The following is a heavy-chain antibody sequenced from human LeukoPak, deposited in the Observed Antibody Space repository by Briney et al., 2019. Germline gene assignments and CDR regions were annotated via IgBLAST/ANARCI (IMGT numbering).Heavy chain of an antibody. CDR1: GGSISSYY. CDR3: ARELYSSSWPAYNWFDP. D-gene: IGHD6-13*01. CDR2: IDTSGST. V-gene: IGHV4-4*07. Sequence: SETLSLTCTVSGGSISSYYWSWIRQPAGKGLEWIGRIDTSGSTNYYPSLKSRVTMSVDTSKNQFSLKLSSVTAADTAVYYCARELYSSSWPAYNWFDPWGQGTLVTVSS. J-gene: IGHJ5*02.